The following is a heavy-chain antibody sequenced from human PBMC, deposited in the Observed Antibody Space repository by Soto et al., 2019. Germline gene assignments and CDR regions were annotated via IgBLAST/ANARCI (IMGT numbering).Heavy chain of an antibody. Sequence: SQTLSLTCAISGDTVSSNSAAWNWIRQSPSRGLEWLGRTYYRSKWYNDYAVSVKSRITINPDTSKNQFSLQLNSVTPEDTAVYYCARAPRQSSSWEYRYYYGMDVWGNGTTVSVSP. CDR3: ARAPRQSSSWEYRYYYGMDV. CDR2: TYYRSKWYN. D-gene: IGHD6-13*01. V-gene: IGHV6-1*01. CDR1: GDTVSSNSAA. J-gene: IGHJ6*04.